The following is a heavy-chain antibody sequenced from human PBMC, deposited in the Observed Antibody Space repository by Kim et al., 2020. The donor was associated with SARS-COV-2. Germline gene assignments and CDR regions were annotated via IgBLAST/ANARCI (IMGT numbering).Heavy chain of an antibody. J-gene: IGHJ6*02. CDR2: ISGDGGST. V-gene: IGHV3-43*02. D-gene: IGHD5-18*01. Sequence: GGSLRLSCAASGFTFDDYAMHWVRQAPGKGLEWVSLISGDGGSTYYADSVKGRFTISRDNSKNSLYLQMKSLRTEDTALYYCAKDIGIQLHQVEDYYYYYGMDVWGQGTTVTVSS. CDR3: AKDIGIQLHQVEDYYYYYGMDV. CDR1: GFTFDDYA.